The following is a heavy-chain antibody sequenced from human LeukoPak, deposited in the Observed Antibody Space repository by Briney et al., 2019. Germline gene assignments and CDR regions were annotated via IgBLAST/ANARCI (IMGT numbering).Heavy chain of an antibody. CDR2: INAGNGNT. CDR1: GYIFTSYA. CDR3: ARTPDGDKFDY. J-gene: IGHJ4*02. V-gene: IGHV1-3*01. Sequence: GASVKVSCKASGYIFTSYAMHWVRQAPGQRLEWMGWINAGNGNTEYSQKFQGRVTITRDTSASTAYMELSSLRSEDTAVYYCARTPDGDKFDYWGQGTLVTVSS. D-gene: IGHD4-17*01.